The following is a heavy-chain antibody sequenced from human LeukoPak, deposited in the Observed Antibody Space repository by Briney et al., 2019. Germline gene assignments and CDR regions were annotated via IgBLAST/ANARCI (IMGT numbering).Heavy chain of an antibody. J-gene: IGHJ5*02. V-gene: IGHV2-5*01. CDR2: IYWNDDK. CDR1: GFSLSTSGVG. Sequence: ESGPTLVNPTQTLTLTCTFSGFSLSTSGVGVAWIRQPPGKALEWLALIYWNDDKRYSPSLKRRLTITKDTSKNQVVLTMTNMDPVDTATYYCAHIPNYVWGTYRFDWFDPWGQGTLVTVSS. CDR3: AHIPNYVWGTYRFDWFDP. D-gene: IGHD3-16*02.